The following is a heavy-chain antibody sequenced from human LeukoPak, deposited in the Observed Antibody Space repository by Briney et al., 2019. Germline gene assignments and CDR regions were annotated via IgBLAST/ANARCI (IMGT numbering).Heavy chain of an antibody. CDR1: GFTFSNYA. Sequence: GGSLRLSWAASGFTFSNYAMHWVRQAPGKGLEWVALISYDGINKYYADSVKGRFTISRDNSKNTLYLQMNSLRAEDTAVYYCARDYYYDSSGYYYVDYWGQGTLVTVSS. J-gene: IGHJ4*02. V-gene: IGHV3-30-3*01. CDR2: ISYDGINK. CDR3: ARDYYYDSSGYYYVDY. D-gene: IGHD3-22*01.